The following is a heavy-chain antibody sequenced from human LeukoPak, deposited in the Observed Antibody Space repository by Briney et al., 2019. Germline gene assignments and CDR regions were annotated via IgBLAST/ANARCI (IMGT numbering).Heavy chain of an antibody. CDR3: ARDGPWKSDC. CDR2: ICSGGNT. V-gene: IGHV4-39*02. J-gene: IGHJ4*02. CDR1: GGSVSSSYY. Sequence: SETLSLTCTVSGGSVSSSYYWGWIRQPPGKGLEWIGSICSGGNTCYNPSLESRVTISVDSSRSHFFLQLTSATAADTAVYFCARDGPWKSDCWGRGTLVTVSS. D-gene: IGHD1-1*01.